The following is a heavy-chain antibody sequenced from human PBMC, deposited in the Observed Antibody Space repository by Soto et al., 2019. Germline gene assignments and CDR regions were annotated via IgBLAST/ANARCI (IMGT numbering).Heavy chain of an antibody. Sequence: ASVKVSCKASGYTVTSYYMHWVRQAPGQGLEWMGIINPNSGSTTYAQKFQGRVTMTRDTSTSTVYMELTSLTSGDTAVYYCARAGIAYCSSTTCYLYYYVMDVWGQG. CDR3: ARAGIAYCSSTTCYLYYYVMDV. J-gene: IGHJ6*02. CDR2: INPNSGST. V-gene: IGHV1-46*01. CDR1: GYTVTSYY. D-gene: IGHD2-2*01.